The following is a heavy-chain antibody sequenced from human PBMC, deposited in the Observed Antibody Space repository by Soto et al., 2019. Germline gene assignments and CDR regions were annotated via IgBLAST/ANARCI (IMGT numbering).Heavy chain of an antibody. CDR2: ISAYNGNT. J-gene: IGHJ6*02. CDR1: GYTFTSYG. D-gene: IGHD2-15*01. V-gene: IGHV1-18*01. CDR3: ARDQGKGCSGGSCYGMDV. Sequence: GASVKVSCKASGYTFTSYGISWVRQAPGQGLEWMGWISAYNGNTNYAQKLQGRVTMTTDTSTSTAYMELRSLRSDDTAVYYCARDQGKGCSGGSCYGMDVWGQGTTVTVSS.